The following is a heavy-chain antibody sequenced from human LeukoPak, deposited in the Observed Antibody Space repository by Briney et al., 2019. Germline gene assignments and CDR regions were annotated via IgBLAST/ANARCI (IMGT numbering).Heavy chain of an antibody. D-gene: IGHD2-2*02. Sequence: PGGSLRLSCAASGFTFSSYEMNWVRQAPGKGLEWVSYISSSGSNIYYADSVKGRFTISRDNAKNSLYLQMNSLRAEDTAVYYCARVGVPAAIGYLWPYDPWGQGTLVTVSS. CDR3: ARVGVPAAIGYLWPYDP. CDR1: GFTFSSYE. CDR2: ISSSGSNI. J-gene: IGHJ5*02. V-gene: IGHV3-48*03.